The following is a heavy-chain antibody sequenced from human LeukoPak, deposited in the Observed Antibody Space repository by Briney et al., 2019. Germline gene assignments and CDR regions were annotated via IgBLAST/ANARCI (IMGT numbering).Heavy chain of an antibody. Sequence: SETLSLTCTVSGGSISSSSYYWGWIRQPPGKGLEWIGSIYYSGTTYYNPSLKSRVTISVDTSKNQFSLKLSSVIAADTAVYYCARDTNGFDYWGQGTLVTVSS. CDR2: IYYSGTT. D-gene: IGHD2-8*01. V-gene: IGHV4-39*02. J-gene: IGHJ4*02. CDR1: GGSISSSSYY. CDR3: ARDTNGFDY.